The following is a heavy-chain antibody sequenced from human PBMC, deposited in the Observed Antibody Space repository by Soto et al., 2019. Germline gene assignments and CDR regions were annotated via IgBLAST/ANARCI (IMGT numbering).Heavy chain of an antibody. Sequence: GGSLRLSCGGSGFSFDDYTMHWVRQAPGKGPEWVASLSWNSGFSGYADSVKGRFTISRDNAQSSVHLQMNNLITEDTALYYFAKGRGTIVVTDAYDIWGQGTMVTVSS. J-gene: IGHJ3*02. CDR3: AKGRGTIVVTDAYDI. D-gene: IGHD3-22*01. CDR2: LSWNSGFS. CDR1: GFSFDDYT. V-gene: IGHV3-9*01.